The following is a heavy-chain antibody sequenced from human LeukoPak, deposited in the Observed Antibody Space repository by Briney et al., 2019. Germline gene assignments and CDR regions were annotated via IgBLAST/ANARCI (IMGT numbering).Heavy chain of an antibody. CDR1: GYTFTGYY. D-gene: IGHD3-22*01. CDR3: ARIPHKPSYYYDSSGYSGWFDY. V-gene: IGHV1-2*02. CDR2: INPNSGGT. Sequence: ASVKVSCKASGYTFTGYYMHWVRQAPGQGLEWMGWINPNSGGTNYAQKFQGRVTMTRDTSISTAYMELSRLRSDDTAVYYCARIPHKPSYYYDSSGYSGWFDYWGQGTLVTVSS. J-gene: IGHJ4*02.